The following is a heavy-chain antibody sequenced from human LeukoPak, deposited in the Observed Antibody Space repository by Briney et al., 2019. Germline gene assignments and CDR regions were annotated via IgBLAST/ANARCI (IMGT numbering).Heavy chain of an antibody. J-gene: IGHJ4*02. V-gene: IGHV1-2*02. D-gene: IGHD6-13*01. CDR2: INPNSGDT. CDR1: GYTFTAYY. Sequence: GASVKVSCKASGYTFTAYYIHWVRQAPGQGLEWMGWINPNSGDTNYAQKFQGRVTMTRDTSISTAHMELSRLRSDDTAVYYCARDSRPIFEWQQLGGDYWGQGTLVTVSS. CDR3: ARDSRPIFEWQQLGGDY.